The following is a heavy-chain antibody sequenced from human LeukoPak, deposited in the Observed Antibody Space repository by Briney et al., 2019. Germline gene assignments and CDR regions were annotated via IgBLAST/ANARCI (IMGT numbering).Heavy chain of an antibody. V-gene: IGHV1-18*01. CDR2: ISAYNGNT. CDR3: AGDAVIAAAELYYYYGMDV. J-gene: IGHJ6*02. Sequence: ASVKVSCKASGYTFTSYGISWVRQAPGQGLEWMGWISAYNGNTNYAQKLQGRVTMTTDTSTSTAYMELRSLRSDDTAVYYCAGDAVIAAAELYYYYGMDVWGQGTTVTVSS. D-gene: IGHD6-13*01. CDR1: GYTFTSYG.